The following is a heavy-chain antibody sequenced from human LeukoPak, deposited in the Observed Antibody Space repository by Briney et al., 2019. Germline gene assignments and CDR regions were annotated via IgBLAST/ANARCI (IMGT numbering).Heavy chain of an antibody. D-gene: IGHD2-2*02. Sequence: SQTLSLTCTVSGGSISSGGYYWSWIRQPPGKGLEWIGEINHSGSTNYNPSLKSRVTISVDTSKNQFSLKLSSVTAADTAVYYCARGIPDQYCSSTSCYTPFGYWGQGTLVTVSS. V-gene: IGHV4-30-2*01. CDR3: ARGIPDQYCSSTSCYTPFGY. J-gene: IGHJ4*02. CDR1: GGSISSGGYY. CDR2: INHSGST.